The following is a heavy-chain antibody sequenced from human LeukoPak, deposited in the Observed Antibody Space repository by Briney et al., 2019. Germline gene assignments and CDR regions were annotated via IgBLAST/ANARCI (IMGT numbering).Heavy chain of an antibody. D-gene: IGHD4-11*01. CDR1: GLLFNDYS. J-gene: IGHJ4*02. CDR3: ARDHNYAFDN. Sequence: PGGPLSLSCAASGLLFNDYSINWFRRPPGKGLEWISYIGIDSGNTNYADSVKGRFTISGDNAKSSLYLQMNSLRVEDTAVYYCARDHNYAFDNWGQGTLVTVSS. V-gene: IGHV3-48*04. CDR2: IGIDSGNT.